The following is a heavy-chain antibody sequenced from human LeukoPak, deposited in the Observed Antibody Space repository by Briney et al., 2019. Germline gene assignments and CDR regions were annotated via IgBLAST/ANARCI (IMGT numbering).Heavy chain of an antibody. CDR3: AVESGYDLDYFDY. J-gene: IGHJ4*02. CDR1: GYTFTSYA. CDR2: INAGNGNT. Sequence: GASVKVSCKASGYTFTSYAMHWVRQAPGQRLGWMGWINAGNGNTKYSQKFQGRVTITRDTSASTAYMELSSLRSEDTAVYYCAVESGYDLDYFDYWGQGTLVTVSS. D-gene: IGHD5-12*01. V-gene: IGHV1-3*01.